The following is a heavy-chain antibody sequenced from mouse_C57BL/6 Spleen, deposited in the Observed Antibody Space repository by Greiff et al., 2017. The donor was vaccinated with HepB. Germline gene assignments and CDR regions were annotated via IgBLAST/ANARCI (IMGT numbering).Heavy chain of an antibody. CDR3: TRVPFITTVGEAMDY. CDR2: ISSGGDYI. CDR1: GFTFSSYA. Sequence: EVQGVESGEGLVKPGGSLKLSCAASGFTFSSYAMSWVRQTPEKRLEWVAYISSGGDYIYYADTVKGRFTISRDNARNTLYLQMSSLKSEDTAMYYCTRVPFITTVGEAMDYWGQGTSVTVSS. V-gene: IGHV5-9-1*02. J-gene: IGHJ4*01. D-gene: IGHD1-1*01.